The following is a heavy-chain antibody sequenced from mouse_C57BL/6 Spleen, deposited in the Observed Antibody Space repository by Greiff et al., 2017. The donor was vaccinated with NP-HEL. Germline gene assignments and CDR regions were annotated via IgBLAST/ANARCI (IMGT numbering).Heavy chain of an antibody. CDR3: ARSYSHDFDY. V-gene: IGHV1-59*01. CDR2: IDPSDSYT. CDR1: GYTFTSYW. Sequence: VQLQQPGAELVRPGTSVKLSCKASGYTFTSYWMHWVKQRPGQGLEWIGVIDPSDSYTNYNQKFKGKATLTVDTSSSTAYMQLSSLTSEDSAVYYCARSYSHDFDYWGQGTTLTVSS. J-gene: IGHJ2*01. D-gene: IGHD2-10*01.